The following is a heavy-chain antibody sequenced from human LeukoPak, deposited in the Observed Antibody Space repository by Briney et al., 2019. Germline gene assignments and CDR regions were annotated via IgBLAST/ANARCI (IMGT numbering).Heavy chain of an antibody. CDR2: MKQDGSEK. D-gene: IGHD5-12*01. CDR1: GINFRGYW. CDR3: ARGLGHTGYDLYDY. J-gene: IGHJ4*02. V-gene: IGHV3-7*01. Sequence: GGSLRLSCAVSGINFRGYWMAWVRQAPGKGLEWVANMKQDGSEKYYVDSVRGRFTISRGNAKNSLYLEMNSLRVEDTAVYYCARGLGHTGYDLYDYWGQGTLVTVSS.